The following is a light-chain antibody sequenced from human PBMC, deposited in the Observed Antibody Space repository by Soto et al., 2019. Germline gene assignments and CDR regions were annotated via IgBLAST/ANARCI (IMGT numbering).Light chain of an antibody. CDR2: KAS. J-gene: IGKJ1*01. CDR3: QQYNSLWT. CDR1: QSINSW. Sequence: DIQMTQSPSTLSASVGDRVTITCRASQSINSWLAWYQQKPGKAPKLLIYKASSLERAAPSRFSGSGNGKEFTLTISSLQPDDFATYYCQQYNSLWTFGQGTKGEIK. V-gene: IGKV1-5*03.